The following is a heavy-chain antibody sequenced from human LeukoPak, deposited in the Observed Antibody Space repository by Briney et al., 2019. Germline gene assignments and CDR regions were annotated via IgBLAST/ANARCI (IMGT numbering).Heavy chain of an antibody. CDR1: GGSISSGDYY. CDR3: ARDSALLWFGELDS. CDR2: IYYSGST. D-gene: IGHD3-10*01. Sequence: SQTLPLTCSVSGGSISSGDYYWSWIRQTPGKGLEWIGNIYYSGSTNYNASLKSRITISLDTSRNQFSLKLTSVTAADTAVYFCARDSALLWFGELDSWGQGTVVTVSS. J-gene: IGHJ4*02. V-gene: IGHV4-30-4*01.